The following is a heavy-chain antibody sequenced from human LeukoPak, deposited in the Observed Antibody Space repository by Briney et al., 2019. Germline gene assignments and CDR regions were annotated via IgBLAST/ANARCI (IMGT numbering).Heavy chain of an antibody. D-gene: IGHD1-26*01. V-gene: IGHV3-74*01. Sequence: GGSLRLSCAASGFTFSSYWMHWVRQAPGKGLVWVSRINSDGSSTSYADSVKGRFTISRDNAKNTLYLQMNSLRAEDTAVYYCARAFGGSYYEGTNVYFDYWGQGTLVTVSS. CDR2: INSDGSST. J-gene: IGHJ4*02. CDR3: ARAFGGSYYEGTNVYFDY. CDR1: GFTFSSYW.